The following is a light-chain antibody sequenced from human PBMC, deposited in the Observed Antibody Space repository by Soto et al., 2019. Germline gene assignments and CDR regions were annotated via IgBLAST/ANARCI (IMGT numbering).Light chain of an antibody. J-gene: IGLJ2*01. Sequence: QSALTQPASVSGSPGQSITISCTGTSSDVGGYNHVAWYQQHPGKAPKLIIYDVSNRPSGVSNRFSGSKSGNTASLTISGLQAEDEADYYCSSNTGSSTTPVVFGGGTKSPS. V-gene: IGLV2-14*01. CDR3: SSNTGSSTTPVV. CDR2: DVS. CDR1: SSDVGGYNH.